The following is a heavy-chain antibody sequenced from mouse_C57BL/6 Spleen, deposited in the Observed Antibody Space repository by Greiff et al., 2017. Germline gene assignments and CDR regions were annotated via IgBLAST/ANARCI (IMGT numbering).Heavy chain of an antibody. V-gene: IGHV1-74*01. D-gene: IGHD2-4*01. J-gene: IGHJ4*01. CDR3: AFYYDDDGYYAMDY. Sequence: QVQLQQPGAELVKPGASVKVSCKASGYTFTSYWMHWVKQRPGQGLEWIGRIHPSDSDTNYNQKFKGKATLTVDKSSSTAYMQLSSLTSEDSAVYYCAFYYDDDGYYAMDYWGQGTSVTVSS. CDR1: GYTFTSYW. CDR2: IHPSDSDT.